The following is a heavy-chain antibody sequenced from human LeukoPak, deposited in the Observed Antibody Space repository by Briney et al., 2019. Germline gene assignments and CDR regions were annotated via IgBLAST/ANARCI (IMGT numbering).Heavy chain of an antibody. V-gene: IGHV4-31*03. Sequence: TLSLTCTVSGGSISSGGYYWSWIRQPPGKGLEWSGYIYYSGNTYYNPSLKSRVTMSVDTSKNQCSLKLSSVPAADTAVYYCARVPDGYNLYFDYWGQGTLVTVSS. CDR3: ARVPDGYNLYFDY. D-gene: IGHD5-24*01. CDR1: GGSISSGGYY. CDR2: IYYSGNT. J-gene: IGHJ4*02.